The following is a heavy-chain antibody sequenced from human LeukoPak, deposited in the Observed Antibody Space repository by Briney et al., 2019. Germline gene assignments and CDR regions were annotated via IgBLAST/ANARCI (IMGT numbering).Heavy chain of an antibody. CDR2: IRKKGYGETT. CDR1: GFSFGDDA. D-gene: IGHD4-17*01. V-gene: IGHV3-49*03. CDR3: SRGLHDYGDSNYYFDQ. Sequence: PGRSLRLSCTASGFSFGDDAWSWFRQAPGRGLEFVSFIRKKGYGETTDYAASVRGRFTISRGDAKSTAYLQMNSLEIEDTALYYCSRGLHDYGDSNYYFDQWGRGTQVTVSS. J-gene: IGHJ4*02.